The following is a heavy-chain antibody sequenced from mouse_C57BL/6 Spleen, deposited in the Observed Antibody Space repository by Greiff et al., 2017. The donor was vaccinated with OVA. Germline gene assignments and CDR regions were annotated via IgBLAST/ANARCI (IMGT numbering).Heavy chain of an antibody. CDR2: ISSGGSYT. Sequence: EVHLVESGGDLVKPGGSLKLSCAASGFTFSSYGMSWVRQTPDKRLEWVATISSGGSYTYYPDSVKGRFTISRDNAKNTLYLQMSSLKSEDTAMYYCARHPGTFDYWGQGTTLTVSS. CDR3: ARHPGTFDY. D-gene: IGHD4-1*01. V-gene: IGHV5-6*01. J-gene: IGHJ2*01. CDR1: GFTFSSYG.